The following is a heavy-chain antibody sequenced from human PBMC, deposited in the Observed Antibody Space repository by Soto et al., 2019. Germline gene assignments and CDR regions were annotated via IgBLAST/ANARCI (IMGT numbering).Heavy chain of an antibody. CDR1: GFTFSSYG. Sequence: QVQLEESGGGVVQPGRSLRLSCAASGFTFSSYGMHWVRQAPGKGLEWVAVIWYDGSNKYYADSVKGRFTISRDNSKNTVCWQMNSLRAEDTAVYYCARGYYERSGVFDYWGQGPLVTVSS. D-gene: IGHD3-22*01. CDR3: ARGYYERSGVFDY. CDR2: IWYDGSNK. J-gene: IGHJ4*02. V-gene: IGHV3-33*01.